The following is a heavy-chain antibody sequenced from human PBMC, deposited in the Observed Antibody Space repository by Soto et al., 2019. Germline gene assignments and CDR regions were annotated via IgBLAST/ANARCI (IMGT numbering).Heavy chain of an antibody. J-gene: IGHJ1*01. V-gene: IGHV4-59*01. CDR2: VYYSGAA. CDR3: ARDHGSYPNT. CDR1: GGAITSDF. Sequence: SETLSLTCNVSGGAITSDFWSWIRQPPGKGLEWIGYVYYSGAADYNPSLKPRVTISIATSKTQFSLRLASATAADTGAYYCARDHGSYPNTWGQGILVTVSS. D-gene: IGHD3-16*02.